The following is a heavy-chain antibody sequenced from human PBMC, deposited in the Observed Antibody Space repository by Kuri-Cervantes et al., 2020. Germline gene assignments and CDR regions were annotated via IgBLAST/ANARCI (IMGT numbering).Heavy chain of an antibody. D-gene: IGHD3-16*02. V-gene: IGHV4-38-2*02. CDR2: IYHSGST. J-gene: IGHJ3*02. Sequence: SCTVSGGSISSYYWGWSRQPPGEGLERIGSIYHSGSTYYTPSLKSRVTITINTSKNQFSLKLSPVTAADTAVYYCARDRWDYIWGSYRYEGQAAFDNWGQGTMVTVSS. CDR3: ARDRWDYIWGSYRYEGQAAFDN. CDR1: GGSISSYY.